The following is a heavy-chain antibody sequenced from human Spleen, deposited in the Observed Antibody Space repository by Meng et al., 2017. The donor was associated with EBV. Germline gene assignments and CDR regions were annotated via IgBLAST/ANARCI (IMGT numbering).Heavy chain of an antibody. CDR3: ARAGYHRPASEY. J-gene: IGHJ4*02. V-gene: IGHV4-4*02. CDR2: IHHSGGT. Sequence: QVQLRESGPGLVRPSGTXSPTCAVSKGFINSGDWWSWVRQSPGKGLEWIGEIHHSGGTSYNPSLKSRVTISLDMSKDQFSLRLSSVTAADTAVYYCARAGYHRPASEYWGPGTRVTVAA. CDR1: KGFINSGDW. D-gene: IGHD2-15*01.